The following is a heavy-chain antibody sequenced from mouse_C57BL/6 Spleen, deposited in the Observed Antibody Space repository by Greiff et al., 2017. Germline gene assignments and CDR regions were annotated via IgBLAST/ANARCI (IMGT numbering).Heavy chain of an antibody. Sequence: EVKLMESGGGLVKPGGSLKLSCAASGFTFSSYAMSWVRQTPEKRLEWVATISDGGSYTYYPDNVKGRFTLSRDNAKNNLYLQMSHLKSEDTAMYYCARDRGTTSYFDYWGQGTTLTVSS. V-gene: IGHV5-4*01. CDR1: GFTFSSYA. CDR3: ARDRGTTSYFDY. D-gene: IGHD1-1*01. J-gene: IGHJ2*01. CDR2: ISDGGSYT.